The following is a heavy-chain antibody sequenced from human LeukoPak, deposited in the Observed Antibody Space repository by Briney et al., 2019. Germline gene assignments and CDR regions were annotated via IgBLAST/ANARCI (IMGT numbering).Heavy chain of an antibody. Sequence: GGSLRLSCAASGFTFSSYAMHWVRQAPGKGLEWVAVISYDGSNKYYADSVKGRFTISRDNSKNTLYLQMNSLRAEGTAVYYCARDSYDILTGHGGSAFDIWGQGTMVTVSS. CDR2: ISYDGSNK. J-gene: IGHJ3*02. CDR1: GFTFSSYA. D-gene: IGHD3-9*01. V-gene: IGHV3-30-3*01. CDR3: ARDSYDILTGHGGSAFDI.